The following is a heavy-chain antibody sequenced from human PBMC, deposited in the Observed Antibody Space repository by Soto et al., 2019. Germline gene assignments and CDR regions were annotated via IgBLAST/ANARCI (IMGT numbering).Heavy chain of an antibody. D-gene: IGHD4-17*01. CDR1: GGTFSSYA. CDR3: ANDDGDYVEARYYYYGMDV. V-gene: IGHV1-69*01. J-gene: IGHJ6*02. CDR2: IIPIFGTA. Sequence: QVQLVQSGAEVKKPGSSVKVSCKASGGTFSSYAISWVRQAPGQGLEWMGGIIPIFGTANYAQKFQGRVTITADESTSTAYMELSSLRSEDTAVYYCANDDGDYVEARYYYYGMDVWGQGTTVTVSS.